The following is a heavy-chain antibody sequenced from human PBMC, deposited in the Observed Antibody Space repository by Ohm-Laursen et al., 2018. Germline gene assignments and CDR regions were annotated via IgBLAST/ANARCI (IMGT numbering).Heavy chain of an antibody. CDR2: ISWNSGSI. V-gene: IGHV3-9*01. J-gene: IGHJ4*02. CDR1: GFTFDDYA. D-gene: IGHD3-22*01. CDR3: ARAYSSGFELDY. Sequence: SLRLSCTASGFTFDDYAMHWVRQAPGKGLEWVSGISWNSGSIGYADSVKGRFTISRDNAKNSLYLQMNSLRAEDTAVYYCARAYSSGFELDYWGQGTLVTVSS.